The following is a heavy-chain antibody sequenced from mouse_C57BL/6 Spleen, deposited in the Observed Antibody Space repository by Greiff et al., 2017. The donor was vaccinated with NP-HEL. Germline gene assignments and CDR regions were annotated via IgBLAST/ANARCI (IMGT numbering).Heavy chain of an antibody. D-gene: IGHD1-1*01. CDR2: IDPSDSYT. V-gene: IGHV1-69*01. CDR3: ARRGPTVVDY. CDR1: GYTFTSYW. J-gene: IGHJ2*01. Sequence: VQLQQPGAELVMPGASVKLSCKASGYTFTSYWMHWVKQRPGQGLEWIGEIDPSDSYTNYNQKFKGKSTLTVDKSSSTAYMQLSSLTSEDSAVYYCARRGPTVVDYWGQGTTRTVSS.